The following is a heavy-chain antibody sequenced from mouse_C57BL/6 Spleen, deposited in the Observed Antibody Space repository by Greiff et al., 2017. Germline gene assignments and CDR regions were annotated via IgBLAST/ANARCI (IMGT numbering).Heavy chain of an antibody. D-gene: IGHD1-1*01. V-gene: IGHV1-53*01. CDR3: ARSSYSYGSSTSWYFDV. J-gene: IGHJ1*03. Sequence: VQLQQSGTELVKPGASVKLSCKASGYTFTSYWMHWVKQRPGQGLEWIGNINPINGGTNYNEKFKSKATLTVAKSSSTAYMQLSSLTSEDSAVYYCARSSYSYGSSTSWYFDVWGTGTTVTVSS. CDR2: INPINGGT. CDR1: GYTFTSYW.